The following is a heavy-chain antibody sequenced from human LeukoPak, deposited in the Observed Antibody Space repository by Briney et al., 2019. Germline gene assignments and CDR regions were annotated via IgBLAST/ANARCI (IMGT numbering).Heavy chain of an antibody. CDR1: GVTFNSNY. Sequence: GGSLRLSCAASGVTFNSNYMTWVRQAPGKGLEWVSVIYSGGSTYYADSVKGRFTISRDNSKNTLYLQMNSLRAEDTAVYHCARVGNYGDFDFWGQGTLVTVSS. J-gene: IGHJ4*02. V-gene: IGHV3-53*01. CDR2: IYSGGST. D-gene: IGHD4-17*01. CDR3: ARVGNYGDFDF.